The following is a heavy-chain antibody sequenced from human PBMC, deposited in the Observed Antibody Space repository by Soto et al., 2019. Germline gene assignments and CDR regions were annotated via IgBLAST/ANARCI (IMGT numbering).Heavy chain of an antibody. CDR1: GFTFSSYG. J-gene: IGHJ4*02. CDR3: ATRIAEAGTFGX. V-gene: IGHV3-30*03. CDR2: ISYDGSNK. Sequence: PGGSLRLSCAASGFTFSSYGMHWVRQAPGKGLEWVAVISYDGSNKYYADSVKVRFTISRDNSKNKLYLQMNSLRAEDTAVYYCATRIAEAGTFGXWGQGTLVTVSX. D-gene: IGHD6-13*01.